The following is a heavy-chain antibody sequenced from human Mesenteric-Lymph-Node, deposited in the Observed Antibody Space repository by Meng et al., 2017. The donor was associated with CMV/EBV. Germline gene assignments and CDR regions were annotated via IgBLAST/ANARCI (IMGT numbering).Heavy chain of an antibody. CDR1: GDPVSSASYY. V-gene: IGHV4-61*01. CDR2: IYYSGST. J-gene: IGHJ4*02. D-gene: IGHD3-10*01. Sequence: SETLSLTCSVSGDPVSSASYYWSWIRQPPGKGLEWIGYIYYSGSTNYNPSLKSRVTISLDKSKNQFSLRLTSVTAADTAVYYCARGWFGESFDYWGQGTLVTVSS. CDR3: ARGWFGESFDY.